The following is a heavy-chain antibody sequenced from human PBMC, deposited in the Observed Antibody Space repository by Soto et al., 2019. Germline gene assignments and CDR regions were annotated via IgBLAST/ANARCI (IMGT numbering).Heavy chain of an antibody. Sequence: ASVKVSCKASGGTFSSYAISWVRQAPGQGLEWMGGIIPIFGTANYAQKLQGRVTITADKSTSTAYMELSSLRSEDTAVYYCARVDIVVVPAAIGYYYYYGMDVWGQGTTVTVSS. CDR3: ARVDIVVVPAAIGYYYYYGMDV. J-gene: IGHJ6*02. CDR1: GGTFSSYA. CDR2: IIPIFGTA. D-gene: IGHD2-2*02. V-gene: IGHV1-69*06.